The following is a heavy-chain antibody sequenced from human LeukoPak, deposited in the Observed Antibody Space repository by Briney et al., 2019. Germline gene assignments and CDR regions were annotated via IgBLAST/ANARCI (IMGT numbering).Heavy chain of an antibody. D-gene: IGHD3-22*01. Sequence: SQTLSLTCTVSGGSISSSSYYWGWIRQPPGKGLEWIGSIYYSGSTYYNPSLKSRVTISVDTSKNQFCLKLSSVTAADTAVYYCARLSGYYSVFDYWGQGTLVTVSS. V-gene: IGHV4-39*01. CDR1: GGSISSSSYY. CDR3: ARLSGYYSVFDY. CDR2: IYYSGST. J-gene: IGHJ4*02.